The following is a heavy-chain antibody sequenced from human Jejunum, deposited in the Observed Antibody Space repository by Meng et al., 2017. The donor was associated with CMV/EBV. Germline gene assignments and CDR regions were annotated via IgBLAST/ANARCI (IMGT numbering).Heavy chain of an antibody. V-gene: IGHV1-18*01. CDR2: FVNNVDT. J-gene: IGHJ4*02. Sequence: GQLVPSGAEVKKPGASVKVSRKASRYTFTSYDINWVRQATGQGLEWLGWFVNNVDTYSAQKFQGRVTMTTDTHTSTAFMELRSLRSDDTAVYYCARGTPGRSYSDYWGQGTLVTGSS. CDR1: RYTFTSYD. D-gene: IGHD3-10*01. CDR3: ARGTPGRSYSDY.